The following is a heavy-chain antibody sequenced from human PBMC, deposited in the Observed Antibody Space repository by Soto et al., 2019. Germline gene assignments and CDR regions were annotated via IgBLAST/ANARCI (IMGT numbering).Heavy chain of an antibody. Sequence: PGGSLRLSCAASGFTFRTYAMSWVRQAPGKGLEWVSAISDGGSSKYYADSVKGRFTISRDNSKNTLYLQMSSLRAEDAAVYYCAKGPDYGDYSVVRAFDYWGQGTLVTVSS. CDR2: ISDGGSSK. D-gene: IGHD4-17*01. V-gene: IGHV3-23*01. CDR1: GFTFRTYA. CDR3: AKGPDYGDYSVVRAFDY. J-gene: IGHJ4*02.